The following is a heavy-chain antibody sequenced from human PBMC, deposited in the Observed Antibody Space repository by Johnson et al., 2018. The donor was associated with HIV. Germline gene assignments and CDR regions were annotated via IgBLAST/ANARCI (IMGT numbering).Heavy chain of an antibody. J-gene: IGHJ3*02. CDR1: GFTFSSFA. V-gene: IGHV3-30-3*01. CDR3: ARDQAPWGDDAFDI. CDR2: ISYDGNNR. D-gene: IGHD3-16*01. Sequence: QVQLVESGGGLVQPGGSLRLSCSASGFTFSSFAMHWVRQAPGKGLAWVAVISYDGNNRYYADSVKGRFTLSRDNSKNTLYLQMNSLRPEDTAVFYCARDQAPWGDDAFDIWGHGTKVTVSS.